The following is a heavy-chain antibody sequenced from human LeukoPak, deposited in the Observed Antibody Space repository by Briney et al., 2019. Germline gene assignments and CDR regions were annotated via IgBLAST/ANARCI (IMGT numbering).Heavy chain of an antibody. J-gene: IGHJ5*02. Sequence: PSETLSLTCTVSGGSISSSSYYWGWIRQPPRKGLEWIGSIYYSGSTYYNPSLKSRVTISVDTSKNQFSLKLSSVTAADTAVYYCARDGVAVAGSSPNWFDPWGQGTLVTVSS. CDR3: ARDGVAVAGSSPNWFDP. CDR2: IYYSGST. D-gene: IGHD6-19*01. V-gene: IGHV4-39*07. CDR1: GGSISSSSYY.